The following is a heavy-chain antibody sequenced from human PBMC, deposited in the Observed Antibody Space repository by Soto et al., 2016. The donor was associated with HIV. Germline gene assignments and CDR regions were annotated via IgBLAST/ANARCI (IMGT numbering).Heavy chain of an antibody. CDR2: ISGSGDST. CDR3: VKVWWLRLGAFDI. J-gene: IGHJ3*02. CDR1: GFTFNNYA. D-gene: IGHD5-12*01. V-gene: IGHV3-23*01. Sequence: EVQLLESGGGLVQPGGSLRLSCTASGFTFNNYAMSWVRQAPGKGLEWVSTISGSGDSTYYADSVKGRFTISRDNSKNTLYVQMNSLRAEDTAVYYCVKVWWLRLGAFDIWGQGTMVTVSS.